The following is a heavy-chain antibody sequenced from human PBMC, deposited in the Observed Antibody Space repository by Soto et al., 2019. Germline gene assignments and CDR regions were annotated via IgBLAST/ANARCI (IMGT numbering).Heavy chain of an antibody. Sequence: QVQQQESGPGLVKPSDTLSLTCRVSGAYISDFSWSWLRQPAGKGLECIGRITINGNTQKKPSFKSRVNMSIDTSRNHFSMNLQSATAADTALYYCARETGENWTYEAHWGPGTLVTVSS. J-gene: IGHJ1*01. CDR2: ITINGNT. CDR3: ARETGENWTYEAH. V-gene: IGHV4-4*07. CDR1: GAYISDFS. D-gene: IGHD1-7*01.